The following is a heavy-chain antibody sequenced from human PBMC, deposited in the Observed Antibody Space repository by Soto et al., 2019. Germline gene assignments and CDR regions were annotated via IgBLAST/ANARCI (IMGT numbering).Heavy chain of an antibody. Sequence: LSLTCPVSGGSISSGGYYWTWIRQHPGKGLEWIGNIFHSGSTYYNPSLKSRLTISIDTSKNQFSLKLSSVTAADTAVYYCARTTTVTTIDYWGQGTLVTVSS. J-gene: IGHJ4*02. CDR1: GGSISSGGYY. CDR2: IFHSGST. CDR3: ARTTTVTTIDY. V-gene: IGHV4-31*03. D-gene: IGHD4-17*01.